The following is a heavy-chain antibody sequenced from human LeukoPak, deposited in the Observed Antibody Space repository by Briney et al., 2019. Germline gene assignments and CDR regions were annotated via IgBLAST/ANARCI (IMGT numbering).Heavy chain of an antibody. CDR3: ASLVVGFM. CDR2: INHSGST. CDR1: DGSFSGYC. J-gene: IGHJ4*02. V-gene: IGHV4-34*01. D-gene: IGHD3-16*01. Sequence: PSETLSLTCAVYDGSFSGYCWSWIRQPPGKGLEWIGEINHSGSTNYNPSLKSRVTISVDTSKNQFSLKLSSVTAADTAVYYCASLVVGFMWGQGTLVTVSS.